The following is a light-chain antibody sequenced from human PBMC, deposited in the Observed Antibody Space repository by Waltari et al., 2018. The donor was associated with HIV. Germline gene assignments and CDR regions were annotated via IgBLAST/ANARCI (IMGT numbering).Light chain of an antibody. CDR2: GVT. CDR3: CSYAGSYTYV. CDR1: SSDVGGYNS. Sequence: QSALTQPRSVSGSPGQSVTISCTGTSSDVGGYNSVSWYQQHPGKAPKLMIYGVTKRPSGVPDRFSGSKSGNTASLTISGLQAEDEGDYYCCSYAGSYTYVFGTGTKVTVL. J-gene: IGLJ1*01. V-gene: IGLV2-11*01.